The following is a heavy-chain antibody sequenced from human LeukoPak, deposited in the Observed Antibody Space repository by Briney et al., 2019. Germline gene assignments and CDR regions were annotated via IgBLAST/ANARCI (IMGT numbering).Heavy chain of an antibody. CDR2: ISYDGSSI. J-gene: IGHJ4*02. CDR3: AGSAVTNLDS. D-gene: IGHD4-23*01. Sequence: HSGGSLRLSCAASGFTFSNYEMNWVRQAPGKGLEWVAVISYDGSSIYYADSVKGRFTISRDNSKNTLYLRMSSLRAEDTAVYYCAGSAVTNLDSWGQGNLVTVSS. CDR1: GFTFSNYE. V-gene: IGHV3-30*03.